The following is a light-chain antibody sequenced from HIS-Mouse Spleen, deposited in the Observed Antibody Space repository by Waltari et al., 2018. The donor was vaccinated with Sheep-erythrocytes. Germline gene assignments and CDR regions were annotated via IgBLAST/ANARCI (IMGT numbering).Light chain of an antibody. Sequence: QSALTQPASVSGSPGQSITISCTGTSSDVGSYNLVSWYQQHPGKAPKLMIYEGSQRPSGVSNRFSGSKAGNTASLTISVLQAEDEADYYCCSYAGSSTPWVFGGGTRLTVL. V-gene: IGLV2-23*01. CDR3: CSYAGSSTPWV. CDR2: EGS. J-gene: IGLJ3*02. CDR1: SSDVGSYNL.